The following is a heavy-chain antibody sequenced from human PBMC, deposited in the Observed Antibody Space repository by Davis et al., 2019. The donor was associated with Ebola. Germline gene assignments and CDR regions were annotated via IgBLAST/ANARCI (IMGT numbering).Heavy chain of an antibody. D-gene: IGHD2-15*01. CDR1: GYTFIAYY. CDR2: LNPHTGAT. J-gene: IGHJ6*03. Sequence: ASVKVSCKASGYTFIAYYIHWVRQAPGQGLAWMGWLNPHTGATDYAQKFQGRVTMTWDTSISTAYMDLSSLRSDDTAVYYCARGRGYCSSRGCHDYYMDVWGKGTTVTVSS. CDR3: ARGRGYCSSRGCHDYYMDV. V-gene: IGHV1-2*02.